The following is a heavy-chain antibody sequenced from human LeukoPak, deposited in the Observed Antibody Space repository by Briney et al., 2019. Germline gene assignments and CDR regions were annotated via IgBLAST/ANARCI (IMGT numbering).Heavy chain of an antibody. V-gene: IGHV3-30*02. CDR3: ARSNQADDY. CDR1: GFMSSSYG. D-gene: IGHD1-14*01. J-gene: IGHJ4*02. Sequence: GGSLRLSCAASGFMSSSYGMHWVRQAPGKGLEWVAFIRYDGSNKYNADSVKGRFTISRDNAKNTLYLQMDSLRAEDTGVYYCARSNQADDYWGQGTLVTVSS. CDR2: IRYDGSNK.